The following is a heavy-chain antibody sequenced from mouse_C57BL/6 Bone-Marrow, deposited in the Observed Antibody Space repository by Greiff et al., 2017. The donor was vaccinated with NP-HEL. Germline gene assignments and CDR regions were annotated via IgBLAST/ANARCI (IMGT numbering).Heavy chain of an antibody. CDR3: ARSLLYFDY. D-gene: IGHD2-1*01. J-gene: IGHJ2*01. CDR1: GYTFTDYY. V-gene: IGHV1-76*01. CDR2: IYPGSGNT. Sequence: VQVVESGAELVRPGASVKLSCKASGYTFTDYYINWVKQRPGQGLEWIARIYPGSGNTYYNEKFKGKATLTAEKSSSTAYMQLSSLTSEDSAVYFCARSLLYFDYWGQGTTLTVSS.